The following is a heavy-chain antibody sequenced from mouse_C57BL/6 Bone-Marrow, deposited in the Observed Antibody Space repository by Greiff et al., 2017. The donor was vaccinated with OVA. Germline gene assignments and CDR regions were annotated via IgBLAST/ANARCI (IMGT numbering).Heavy chain of an antibody. CDR3: ARERQLRLRGYFDY. CDR2: INPNYGTT. J-gene: IGHJ2*01. V-gene: IGHV1-39*01. D-gene: IGHD3-2*02. Sequence: VQLKQSGPELVKPGASVKISCKASGYSFTDYNMNWVKQSNGKSLEWIGVINPNYGTTSYNQKFKGKATLTVDQSSSTTYMQLNSLTSEDSAVYYCARERQLRLRGYFDYWGQGTTLTVSS. CDR1: GYSFTDYN.